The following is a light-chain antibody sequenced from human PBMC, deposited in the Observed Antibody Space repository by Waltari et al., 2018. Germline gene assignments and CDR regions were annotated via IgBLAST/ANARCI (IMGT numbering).Light chain of an antibody. CDR2: DVS. CDR3: GSYTSSTTLA. CDR1: SSHVRGYDH. V-gene: IGLV2-14*03. Sequence: QSALTQPASVSGSPGQSITISCTATSSHVRGYDHVSWYQQHPGKAPKLILYDVSNRPLEVSHRCSGSKSGNTASLTISGLQADDEAEYYCGSYTSSTTLAFGTGTKVTVL. J-gene: IGLJ1*01.